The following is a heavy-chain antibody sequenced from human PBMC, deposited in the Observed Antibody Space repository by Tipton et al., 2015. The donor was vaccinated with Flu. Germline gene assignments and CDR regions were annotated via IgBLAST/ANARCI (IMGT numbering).Heavy chain of an antibody. V-gene: IGHV4-30-4*08. CDR2: IYSSGSTT. J-gene: IGHJ5*02. CDR1: GGPVASDDYY. Sequence: TLSLTCTVSGGPVASDDYYWTWFRQPPGKGLEWIAYIYSSGSTTNYNPSLQSRVTISVDTSKNQFSLSLKSVTAADTAVYYCSRFFWRRWFDPWGQGTLVSVSS. D-gene: IGHD1-1*01. CDR3: SRFFWRRWFDP.